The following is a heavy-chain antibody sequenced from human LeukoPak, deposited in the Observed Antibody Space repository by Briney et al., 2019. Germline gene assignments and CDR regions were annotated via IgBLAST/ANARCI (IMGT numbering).Heavy chain of an antibody. CDR2: ISAYNGNT. J-gene: IGHJ5*02. Sequence: GASVKVSCKASGYTFTSYGISWVRQAPGQGLEWMGWISAYNGNTNYAQKLQGRVTMTTDTSTSTAYMELRSLRSDDTAVYYCARDVWESYSSSWYHALGWFDPWGQGTLVTVSS. V-gene: IGHV1-18*01. D-gene: IGHD6-13*01. CDR1: GYTFTSYG. CDR3: ARDVWESYSSSWYHALGWFDP.